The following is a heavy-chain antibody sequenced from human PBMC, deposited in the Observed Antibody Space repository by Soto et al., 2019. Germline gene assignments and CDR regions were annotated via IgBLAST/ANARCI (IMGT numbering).Heavy chain of an antibody. CDR3: ARDRAGYYSHFVY. D-gene: IGHD3-22*01. Sequence: QVYLVQSGAEVKKPGSSVKVSCKALRGTFTNYAFSWVRQAPGQGLEWMGGIMPFFGSGNYAQKFQGRINITADESTSSVYLELTSLRSDDTAVYYCARDRAGYYSHFVYWGQGNLVTVSS. J-gene: IGHJ4*02. CDR2: IMPFFGSG. CDR1: RGTFTNYA. V-gene: IGHV1-69*01.